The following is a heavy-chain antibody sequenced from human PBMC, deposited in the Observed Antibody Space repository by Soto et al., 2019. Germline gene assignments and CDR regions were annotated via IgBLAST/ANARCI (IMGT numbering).Heavy chain of an antibody. CDR1: GFTFSSYG. D-gene: IGHD1-1*01. CDR2: ISYDGSNK. V-gene: IGHV3-30*18. CDR3: AKEERSCRAFDY. J-gene: IGHJ4*02. Sequence: QVQLVESGGGVVQPGRSLRLSCAASGFTFSSYGMHWVRQAPGKGLEWVAVISYDGSNKYYADSVKGRFTISRDNSKNTLYLQMNSLRAEDTAVYYCAKEERSCRAFDYWGQGTLVTVSS.